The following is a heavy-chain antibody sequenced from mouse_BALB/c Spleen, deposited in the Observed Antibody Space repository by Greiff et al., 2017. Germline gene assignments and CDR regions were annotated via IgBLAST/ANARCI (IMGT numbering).Heavy chain of an antibody. Sequence: VQLQQSGGGLVQPGGSRKLSCAASGFTFSSFGMHWVRQAPEKGLEWVAYISSGSSTIYYADTVKGRFTISRDNPKNTLFLQMTSLRSEDTAMYYCARYYYGSSYGAMDYWGQGTSVTVSS. CDR1: GFTFSSFG. CDR3: ARYYYGSSYGAMDY. J-gene: IGHJ4*01. V-gene: IGHV5-17*02. CDR2: ISSGSSTI. D-gene: IGHD1-1*01.